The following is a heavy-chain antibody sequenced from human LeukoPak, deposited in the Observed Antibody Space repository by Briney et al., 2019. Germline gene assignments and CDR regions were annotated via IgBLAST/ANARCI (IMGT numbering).Heavy chain of an antibody. Sequence: SETLSLTCSVSGVSVNSRTFFWTWVRQPPGKRLEWIGSVYSTGNVYQSPSLQSRAAISVDASNNSFSLTLQSVTAADTAVYFRVRGAMVSKPGDFWGPGTLVIVSS. CDR3: VRGAMVSKPGDF. CDR1: GVSVNSRTFF. V-gene: IGHV4-39*02. D-gene: IGHD2-8*01. CDR2: VYSTGNV. J-gene: IGHJ4*02.